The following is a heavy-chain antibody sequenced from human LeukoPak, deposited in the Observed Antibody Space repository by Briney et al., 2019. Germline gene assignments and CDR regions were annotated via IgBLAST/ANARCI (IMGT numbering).Heavy chain of an antibody. CDR3: ARGRSGYPGY. J-gene: IGHJ4*02. Sequence: SETLSLTCAVYGGSFSGYYWSWIRQPPGKGLEWIGEINHSGSTNYNPSLKSRVTISVDTSKNQFSLKLSSVTAADTAVYYCARGRSGYPGYWGQGTLVTVSS. CDR2: INHSGST. D-gene: IGHD5-12*01. CDR1: GGSFSGYY. V-gene: IGHV4-34*01.